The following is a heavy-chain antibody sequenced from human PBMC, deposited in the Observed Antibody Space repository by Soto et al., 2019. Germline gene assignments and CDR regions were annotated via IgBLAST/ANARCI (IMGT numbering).Heavy chain of an antibody. CDR1: GYTFTGYY. V-gene: IGHV1-2*04. CDR3: ARSGSYYYYYGMDV. Sequence: VASVKVSCKASGYTFTGYYMHWVRQAPGQGLEWMGWINPNSGGTNYAQKFQGWVTMTRDTSISTAYMELSRLRSDDTAVYYCARSGSYYYYYGMDVWGQGTTVTVSS. CDR2: INPNSGGT. J-gene: IGHJ6*02. D-gene: IGHD1-26*01.